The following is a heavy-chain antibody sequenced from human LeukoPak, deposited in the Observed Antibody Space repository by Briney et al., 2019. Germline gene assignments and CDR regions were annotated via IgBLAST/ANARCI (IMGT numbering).Heavy chain of an antibody. CDR3: ARCGFSGFMDV. D-gene: IGHD3-10*01. CDR1: GYTFTSYG. CDR2: ISAYNGNT. Sequence: GPGKDSCKGSGYTFTSYGISWVRQAPGQGVEWMGWISAYNGNTNYAQKLQGRVTMTTDTSTSTAYMELRSLRSDDTAVYYCARCGFSGFMDVWGQGTTVTVSS. V-gene: IGHV1-18*01. J-gene: IGHJ6*02.